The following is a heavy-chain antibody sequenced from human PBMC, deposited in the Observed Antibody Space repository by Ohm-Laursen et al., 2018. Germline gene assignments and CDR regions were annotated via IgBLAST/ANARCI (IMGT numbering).Heavy chain of an antibody. CDR2: IKEDGSEK. CDR3: ARESFDGVNYLIYDY. J-gene: IGHJ4*02. D-gene: IGHD2/OR15-2a*01. CDR1: GCTFSSYW. Sequence: SLRLSCSASGCTFSSYWMSWVRQAPGKGLEWVANIKEDGSEKYYVDSVKGRFTISRDNAKNSLYLQMNSLRAEDTAVYYCARESFDGVNYLIYDYWGQGTLVTVSS. V-gene: IGHV3-7*01.